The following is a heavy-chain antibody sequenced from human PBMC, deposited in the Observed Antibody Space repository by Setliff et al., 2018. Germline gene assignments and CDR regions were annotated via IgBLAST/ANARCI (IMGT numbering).Heavy chain of an antibody. J-gene: IGHJ4*02. D-gene: IGHD2-15*01. CDR2: INPSGGTT. Sequence: ASVKVSCKASGYTLTTYFRNWVRPAPGQGLEWMGVINPSGGTTTYAQTFLGRLTMTSDTAAGTVSMDMGSLSSEDTAVDYCARDRDIVVALESLGASSLGDYWGQGTLVTVSS. V-gene: IGHV1-46*01. CDR1: GYTLTTYF. CDR3: ARDRDIVVALESLGASSLGDY.